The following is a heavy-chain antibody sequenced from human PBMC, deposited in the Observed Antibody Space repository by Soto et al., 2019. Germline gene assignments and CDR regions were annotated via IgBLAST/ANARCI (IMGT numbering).Heavy chain of an antibody. D-gene: IGHD2-2*01. V-gene: IGHV1-69*06. CDR1: GGTFSSNA. J-gene: IGHJ6*02. CDR3: ARAPTGPSRGSVYYYYGMDV. CDR2: IIPILDTA. Sequence: QVQLVQSGTEVKKPGSSVKVSCKASGGTFSSNAISWVRQAPGQGLEWMGGIIPILDTAKYAQKFQGRVTITADKSTSTAYMEVGSLRSEDTAVYYCARAPTGPSRGSVYYYYGMDVWGQGTTVTVSS.